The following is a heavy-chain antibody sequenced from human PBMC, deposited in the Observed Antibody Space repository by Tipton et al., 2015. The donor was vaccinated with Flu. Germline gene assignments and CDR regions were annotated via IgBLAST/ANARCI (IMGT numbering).Heavy chain of an antibody. CDR2: ITSKSDGGTT. CDR1: GLTFSNAW. J-gene: IGHJ4*02. D-gene: IGHD4-17*01. V-gene: IGHV3-15*01. CDR3: TTRPEPYGDYYFDY. Sequence: SLRLSCAASGLTFSNAWMTWVRQVPGKGLEWVGRITSKSDGGTTDYTAPVKGRFTISRDDSRDTVYLQMNSLKTEDTAVYYCTTRPEPYGDYYFDYWGQGTLVTVSS.